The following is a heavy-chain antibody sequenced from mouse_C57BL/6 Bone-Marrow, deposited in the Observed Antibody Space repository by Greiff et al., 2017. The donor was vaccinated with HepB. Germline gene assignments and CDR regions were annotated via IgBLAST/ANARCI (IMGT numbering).Heavy chain of an antibody. D-gene: IGHD1-1*02. J-gene: IGHJ2*01. CDR2: IHPNSGST. CDR1: GYTFTSYW. CDR3: ARYGSYEVDY. V-gene: IGHV1-64*01. Sequence: QVQLQQPGAELVKPGASVKLSCKASGYTFTSYWMHWVKQRPGQGLEWIGMIHPNSGSTNYNQKFKSKATLTVDKSSSTAYMQLSSLTSEDSAVYYCARYGSYEVDYWGQGTTLTVSS.